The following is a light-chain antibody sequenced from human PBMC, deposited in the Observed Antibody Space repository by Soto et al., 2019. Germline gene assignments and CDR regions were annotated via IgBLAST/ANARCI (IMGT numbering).Light chain of an antibody. CDR1: QSISSW. CDR3: QQST. Sequence: DIQMTQSPSTLSASVGDRVTITCRASQSISSWLAWYQQKPGKAPKLLIYDASSLESGVPSRFSGSGSGTEFTLTNSSLQPDDFATYYCQQSTFGQGTKVEIK. J-gene: IGKJ1*01. CDR2: DAS. V-gene: IGKV1-5*01.